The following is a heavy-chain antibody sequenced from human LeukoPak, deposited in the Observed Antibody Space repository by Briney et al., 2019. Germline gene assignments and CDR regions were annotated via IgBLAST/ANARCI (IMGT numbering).Heavy chain of an antibody. CDR3: AVPRISSSSWSY. D-gene: IGHD6-13*01. J-gene: IGHJ4*02. CDR1: GGTFSSYA. Sequence: SVKVSCKASGGTFSSYAISWVRQAPGQGLEWMGGIIPIFGTANYAQKFQGRGTITTDESTSTAYMELSSLRSEDTAVYYCAVPRISSSSWSYWGQGTLVTVSS. CDR2: IIPIFGTA. V-gene: IGHV1-69*05.